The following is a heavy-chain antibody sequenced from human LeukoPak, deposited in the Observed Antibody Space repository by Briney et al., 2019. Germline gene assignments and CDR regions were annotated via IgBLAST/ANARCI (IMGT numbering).Heavy chain of an antibody. Sequence: GGTLRLSCAASGFTFSSYGMSWVRQAPGKGLEWVSAISGSGGSTYYADSVKGRFTISRDNSKNTLYLQMNSLRAEDTAVYYCAKDGEAHLAAAGAGGFDYWGQGTLVTVSS. CDR2: ISGSGGST. V-gene: IGHV3-23*01. J-gene: IGHJ4*02. CDR3: AKDGEAHLAAAGAGGFDY. CDR1: GFTFSSYG. D-gene: IGHD6-13*01.